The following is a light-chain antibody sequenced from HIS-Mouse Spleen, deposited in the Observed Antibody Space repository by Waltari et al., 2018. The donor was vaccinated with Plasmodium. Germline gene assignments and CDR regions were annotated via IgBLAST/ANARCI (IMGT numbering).Light chain of an antibody. CDR2: EDS. J-gene: IGLJ3*02. Sequence: SYELTQPPSVSVAPGQTDRITCSGDALPQKYAYWYQQKSGQAPVLVIYEDSKRPSGIPERFSGSSSGTMATLTISGAQVEDEADYYCYSTDSSGNHRGVFGGGTKLTVL. V-gene: IGLV3-10*01. CDR3: YSTDSSGNHRGV. CDR1: ALPQKY.